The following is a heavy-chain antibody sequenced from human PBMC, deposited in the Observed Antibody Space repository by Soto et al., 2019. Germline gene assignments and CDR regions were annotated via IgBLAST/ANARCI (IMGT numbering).Heavy chain of an antibody. Sequence: PGGSLRLSCAASGFTFSSYSMNWFRQAPGKGLEWVSSISSSSSYIYYADSVKGRFTISRDNAKNSLYLQMNSLRAEDTAVYYCARDLHQYYSSGPGAFDFWGQGTMVSAS. CDR1: GFTFSSYS. D-gene: IGHD3-22*01. V-gene: IGHV3-21*01. J-gene: IGHJ3*01. CDR3: ARDLHQYYSSGPGAFDF. CDR2: ISSSSSYI.